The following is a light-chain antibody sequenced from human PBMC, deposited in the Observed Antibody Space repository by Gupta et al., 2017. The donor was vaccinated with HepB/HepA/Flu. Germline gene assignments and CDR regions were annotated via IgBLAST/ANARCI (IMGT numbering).Light chain of an antibody. J-gene: IGKJ4*01. V-gene: IGKV3-11*01. CDR2: DAS. CDR3: QQRSNLLT. Sequence: EIVLTQSPATLSLSPGERATLSCRASQSVSSYLAWYQQKPGQAPRLLIYDASNRATGIPARFSGSGSGTDFTLTSSSREPEDFAVYYWQQRSNLLTFGGGTKVEIK. CDR1: QSVSSY.